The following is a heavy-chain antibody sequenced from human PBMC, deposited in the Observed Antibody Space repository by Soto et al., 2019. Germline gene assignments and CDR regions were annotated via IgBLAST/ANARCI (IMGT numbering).Heavy chain of an antibody. Sequence: GESLKISCKGSGYTFTTYRIAWIRQMPGKGLEWMGIIYPGDSETRYSPSFQGQVTISADKSNTTAYLQWSGLKASDTSMYYCASPVFSYYYGMDVWGQGTTVTVSS. CDR2: IYPGDSET. J-gene: IGHJ6*02. CDR3: ASPVFSYYYGMDV. V-gene: IGHV5-51*01. CDR1: GYTFTTYR.